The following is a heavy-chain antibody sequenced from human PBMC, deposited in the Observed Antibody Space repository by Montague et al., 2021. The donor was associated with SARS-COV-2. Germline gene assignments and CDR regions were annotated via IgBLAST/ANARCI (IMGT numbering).Heavy chain of an antibody. V-gene: IGHV3-23*03. Sequence: SLRLSWSASGFTFSSHDMTWVRQAPGKGLEWVSIIHSGASYASYAGSVKGRFTISRDNSKNTLCLQMNSLRAEDTAVYYCAKGVGQKSSAVDYWGQGTQVTVSS. CDR3: AKGVGQKSSAVDY. CDR2: IHSGASYA. D-gene: IGHD1-26*01. CDR1: GFTFSSHD. J-gene: IGHJ4*02.